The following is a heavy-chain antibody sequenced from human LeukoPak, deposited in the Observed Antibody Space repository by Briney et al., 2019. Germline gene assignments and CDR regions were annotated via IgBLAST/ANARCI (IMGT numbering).Heavy chain of an antibody. Sequence: ASVKVSCKASGYTFTGYYMHWVRQAPGQGLEWMGRINPNSGDTNYAQKFQGRVTMTRDTSISTAYMELSSLRSDDTALYYCARGPGITVADGDDYWGQGALVTVSS. CDR1: GYTFTGYY. CDR3: ARGPGITVADGDDY. J-gene: IGHJ4*02. D-gene: IGHD6-19*01. V-gene: IGHV1-2*06. CDR2: INPNSGDT.